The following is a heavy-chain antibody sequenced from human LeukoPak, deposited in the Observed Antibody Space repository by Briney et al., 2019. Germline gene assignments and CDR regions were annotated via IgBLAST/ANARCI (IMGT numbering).Heavy chain of an antibody. D-gene: IGHD2-15*01. V-gene: IGHV3-21*01. CDR3: ARVRCSGGGCFYNFYY. J-gene: IGHJ4*02. CDR1: GFTFSTYS. Sequence: GGSLRLSCAASGFTFSTYSMNWVRQAPGKGLEWVSSLSSSSTYIYSADSVKGRFTISRDNATNSLYLQMNSLRAEDTAVYYCARVRCSGGGCFYNFYYWGQGSLVTVSS. CDR2: LSSSSTYI.